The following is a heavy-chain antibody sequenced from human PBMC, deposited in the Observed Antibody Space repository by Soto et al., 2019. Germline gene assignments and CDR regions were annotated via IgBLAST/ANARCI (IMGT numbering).Heavy chain of an antibody. D-gene: IGHD6-13*01. V-gene: IGHV4-30-4*01. CDR3: ARRNGGILAQSYD. J-gene: IGHJ4*02. CDR1: GGSISSGHYY. Sequence: QVQLQESGPGLVKPSQTLSLTCTVSGGSISSGHYYLNWIRQPPGKALARIGYISYRGSTYYTPSPKSRVTISVHTSKMPFSLTLYSATAAASALYGSARRNGGILAQSYDWAPGTLVSVSS. CDR2: ISYRGST.